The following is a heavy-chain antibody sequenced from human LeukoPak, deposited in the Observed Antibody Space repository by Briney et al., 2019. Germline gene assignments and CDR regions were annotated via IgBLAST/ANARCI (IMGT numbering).Heavy chain of an antibody. D-gene: IGHD3-22*01. Sequence: PSETLSLTCTVSGGSISSSSYYWGWIRQPPGKGLEWIGSIYHSGSTYYNPSLKSRVTIPVDTSKNQFSLKLSSVTAADTAVYYCARRVVYYYDSSGYYPTFPFDYWGQGTLVTVSS. CDR2: IYHSGST. CDR1: GGSISSSSYY. CDR3: ARRVVYYYDSSGYYPTFPFDY. V-gene: IGHV4-39*01. J-gene: IGHJ4*02.